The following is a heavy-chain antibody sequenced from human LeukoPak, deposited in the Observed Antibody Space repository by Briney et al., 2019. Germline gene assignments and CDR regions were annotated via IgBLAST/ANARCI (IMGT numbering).Heavy chain of an antibody. CDR1: GFTFSDYY. CDR3: AKGEYSGWYYNY. D-gene: IGHD6-19*01. V-gene: IGHV3-11*05. CDR2: ISRNSYT. Sequence: GGSLRLSCAASGFTFSDYYMSWIRQAPGKGLEWVSYISRNSYTNYADSVKGRFTISRDNSKNTLCLQMNSLRAEDTAVYYCAKGEYSGWYYNYWGQGSLVTVSS. J-gene: IGHJ4*02.